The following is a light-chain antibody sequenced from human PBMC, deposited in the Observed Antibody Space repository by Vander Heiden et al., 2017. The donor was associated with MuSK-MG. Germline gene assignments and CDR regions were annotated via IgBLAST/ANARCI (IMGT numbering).Light chain of an antibody. CDR3: QQYKNWPLT. J-gene: IGKJ4*01. Sequence: EIVMTQSPATLSVSPGERATLSCRASQSVSSNLSWYQQKPGQAPRLLIYCAATRATGIPARFSGSGSGTEFTLTISSLQSEDFAVYYCQQYKNWPLTFGGGTKVEIK. CDR1: QSVSSN. V-gene: IGKV3D-15*01. CDR2: CAA.